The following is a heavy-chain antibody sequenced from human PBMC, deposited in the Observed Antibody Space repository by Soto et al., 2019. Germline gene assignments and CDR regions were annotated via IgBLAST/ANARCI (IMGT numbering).Heavy chain of an antibody. D-gene: IGHD3-10*01. CDR2: VNPISGDT. V-gene: IGHV1-2*02. CDR1: GYTFTGYY. CDR3: AREEGFRITMDRGRWFDP. J-gene: IGHJ5*02. Sequence: QIQLVQSGAEVKKPGASVKVSCRASGYTFTGYYLHWVRQAPGQGREWLGWVNPISGDTNYAQKFQDRVIMTRDRSITTVHMELSRLRSDDTAVYYWAREEGFRITMDRGRWFDPWGQGTLVTVSS.